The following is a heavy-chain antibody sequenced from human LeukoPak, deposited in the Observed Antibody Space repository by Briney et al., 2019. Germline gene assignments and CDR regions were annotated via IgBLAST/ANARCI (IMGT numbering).Heavy chain of an antibody. J-gene: IGHJ6*02. D-gene: IGHD3-10*02. CDR2: IRTTAEGAKYA. CDR3: ARDLHYYVAMDV. CDR1: GFSFTDYP. V-gene: IGHV3-48*01. Sequence: GGSLRLSCATSGFSFTDYPMNWVRQAPGKGLEWISNIRTTAEGAKYAYYADSVKGRFAISRDNSKSMLFLQLNSLRAEDTALYYCARDLHYYVAMDVWGQGTTVTVSS.